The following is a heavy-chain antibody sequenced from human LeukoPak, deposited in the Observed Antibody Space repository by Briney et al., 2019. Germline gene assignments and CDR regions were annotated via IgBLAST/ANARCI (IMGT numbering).Heavy chain of an antibody. CDR2: VYYRGST. J-gene: IGHJ4*02. Sequence: PSETLSLTCTVSGASISGYYWSWIRRPPGKGLEWIGYVYYRGSTKYNPSLNSRVTVSLDTTKNQFSLKLSSVTAADTAVYYCARVRLGCHFDYWGQGTLVTVSS. D-gene: IGHD3-16*01. V-gene: IGHV4-59*01. CDR3: ARVRLGCHFDY. CDR1: GASISGYY.